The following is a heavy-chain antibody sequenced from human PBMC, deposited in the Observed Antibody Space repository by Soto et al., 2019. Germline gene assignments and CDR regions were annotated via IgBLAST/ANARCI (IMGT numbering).Heavy chain of an antibody. CDR2: INPNSGGT. CDR3: ARSLTEGYCTITGCYTRPLYGMDV. V-gene: IGHV1-2*02. D-gene: IGHD2-2*02. J-gene: IGHJ6*02. CDR1: GYTFSGYY. Sequence: QEPPVQSGAEVKKPGASVKVSCKASGYTFSGYYIHWLRQAPGQGLEWMGWINPNSGGTNYAQKFQGRVTVTRDTPTSTAYMELSRLTSDDTAVYYCARSLTEGYCTITGCYTRPLYGMDVWGQGTTVTVSS.